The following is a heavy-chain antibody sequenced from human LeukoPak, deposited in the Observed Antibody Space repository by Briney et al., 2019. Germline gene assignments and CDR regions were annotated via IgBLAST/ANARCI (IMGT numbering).Heavy chain of an antibody. D-gene: IGHD5-18*01. V-gene: IGHV4-39*07. CDR2: IYYHENT. CDR3: ARGQGYSYGYEWFDP. Sequence: SETLSLTCTVSGGSISSSTDYWGWIRQAPGKGLEWIGSIYYHENTYNNSSLKSRVTISVNTTKYQFSLKLSSVTAADTAVYYCARGQGYSYGYEWFDPWGQGTLVTVSS. CDR1: GGSISSSTDY. J-gene: IGHJ5*02.